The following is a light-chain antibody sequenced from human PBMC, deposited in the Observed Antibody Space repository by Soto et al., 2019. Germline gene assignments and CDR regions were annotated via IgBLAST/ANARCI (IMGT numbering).Light chain of an antibody. CDR1: QSISSW. J-gene: IGKJ2*01. CDR2: KAS. CDR3: QQYNSYPYT. V-gene: IGKV1-5*03. Sequence: DIQMTQSPSTLSASVGDRVTITCRASQSISSWLAWYQQKPGKAPKLLIYKASSLESGVPSRFSGRGSVTEFTLTISSLQPDDFATYYCQQYNSYPYTVGQGTNLEIK.